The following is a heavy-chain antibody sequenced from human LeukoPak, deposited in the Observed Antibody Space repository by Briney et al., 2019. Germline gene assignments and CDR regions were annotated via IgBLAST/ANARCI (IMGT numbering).Heavy chain of an antibody. CDR2: INHSGST. Sequence: SETLSLTCAVYGGSFSGYYWSWIRQPPGKGLEWIGEINHSGSTNYNSSLKSRVTISVDTSKNQFSLKLSSVTAADTAVYYCASIYGDYLSDAFDIWGQGTMVTVSS. V-gene: IGHV4-34*01. CDR3: ASIYGDYLSDAFDI. J-gene: IGHJ3*02. D-gene: IGHD4-17*01. CDR1: GGSFSGYY.